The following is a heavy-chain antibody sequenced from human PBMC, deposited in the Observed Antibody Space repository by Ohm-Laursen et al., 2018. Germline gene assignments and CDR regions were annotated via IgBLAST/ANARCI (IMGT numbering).Heavy chain of an antibody. J-gene: IGHJ4*02. Sequence: SLRLSCAASGFTFSDFYMSWIRQAPGKGLEWVSYISNSGGTIYYADSVKGRFTISRDNAKSSLYLQMNSLRAEDTAVYYCARMGYSRAYDYWGQGTLVSVSS. CDR3: ARMGYSRAYDY. D-gene: IGHD5-18*01. CDR1: GFTFSDFY. CDR2: ISNSGGTI. V-gene: IGHV3-11*01.